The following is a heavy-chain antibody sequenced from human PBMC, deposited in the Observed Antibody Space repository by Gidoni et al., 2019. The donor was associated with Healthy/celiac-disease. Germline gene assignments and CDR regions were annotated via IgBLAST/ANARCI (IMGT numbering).Heavy chain of an antibody. Sequence: EVQLVESGGGLVQPGGSLRLSCAASGFPVSRNYMSWVRQAPGKGLEWVSVIYSGGSTYYADSVKGRFTISRDNSKNTLYLQMNSLRAEDTAVYYCARDPTAYDSSGYYDAFDIWGQGTMVTVSS. V-gene: IGHV3-66*01. J-gene: IGHJ3*02. CDR3: ARDPTAYDSSGYYDAFDI. CDR2: IYSGGST. D-gene: IGHD3-22*01. CDR1: GFPVSRNY.